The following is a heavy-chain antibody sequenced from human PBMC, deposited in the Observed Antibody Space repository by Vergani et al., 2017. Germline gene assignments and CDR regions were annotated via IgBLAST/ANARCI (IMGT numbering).Heavy chain of an antibody. Sequence: EVQLVQSGAEVKKPGESLKISCKGSGYSFTSYWIGWVRQMPGKGLDWLGIIYPGDSDTRYSPSFQGQVAISADKSISTAYLQVSTLKASDTAMYYCGYDSSGYYYFDYWGQGTLVTVSS. CDR3: GYDSSGYYYFDY. D-gene: IGHD3-22*01. V-gene: IGHV5-51*01. CDR1: GYSFTSYW. CDR2: IYPGDSDT. J-gene: IGHJ4*02.